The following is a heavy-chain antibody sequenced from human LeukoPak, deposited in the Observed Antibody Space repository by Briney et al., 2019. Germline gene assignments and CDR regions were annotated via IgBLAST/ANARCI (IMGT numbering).Heavy chain of an antibody. Sequence: SETLSLTCTVSGGSISSGDYYWSWIRQPPGKGLEWIGYIYYSGSTYYNPSLKSRVTISVDTSKNQFSLKLSSVTAADTAVYYCARTERTYYYDSSGYYDYWGQGTLVTVSS. J-gene: IGHJ4*02. CDR3: ARTERTYYYDSSGYYDY. D-gene: IGHD3-22*01. V-gene: IGHV4-30-4*08. CDR2: IYYSGST. CDR1: GGSISSGDYY.